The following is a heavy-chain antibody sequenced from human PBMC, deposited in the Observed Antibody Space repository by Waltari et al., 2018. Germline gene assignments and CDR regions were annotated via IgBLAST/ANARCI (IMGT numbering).Heavy chain of an antibody. V-gene: IGHV1-24*01. Sequence: QVHLVQSGAEVKKPGASVKVSCKVSGHPLSELSMHWVRQAPGKGLEWMGGYVPEDGETIYAQKFQGRVTMTEDTATDTAYMDLSSRTSEDTAVYFCASSYTMTIVTSFDSWGQGSLVTVSS. D-gene: IGHD4-4*01. CDR2: YVPEDGET. CDR3: ASSYTMTIVTSFDS. CDR1: GHPLSELS. J-gene: IGHJ4*02.